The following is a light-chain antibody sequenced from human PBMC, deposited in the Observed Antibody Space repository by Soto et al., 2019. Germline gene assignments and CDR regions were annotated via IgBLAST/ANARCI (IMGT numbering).Light chain of an antibody. Sequence: QSVLTQPPSASGTPGQRVTISCSGSSSNIGSNTVNWYQQLPGTAPKLLIYSNNQRPSGVPDRFSGSKSGTSASLAISGLQSEDEADYYCAAWDDSLNRSVFDGGTKLTVL. CDR2: SNN. CDR1: SSNIGSNT. V-gene: IGLV1-44*01. CDR3: AAWDDSLNRSV. J-gene: IGLJ2*01.